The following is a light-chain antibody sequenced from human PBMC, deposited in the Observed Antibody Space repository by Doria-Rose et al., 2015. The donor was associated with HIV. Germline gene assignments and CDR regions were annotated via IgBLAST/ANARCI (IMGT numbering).Light chain of an antibody. CDR2: AAS. CDR1: QTVSTY. V-gene: IGKV1-39*01. CDR3: QQTYSSPPWT. J-gene: IGKJ1*01. Sequence: DLRVTQSPSSLSASIGDRVTITCRASQTVSTYLTWFQQEPGKAPKLLIYAASRLQSGVPSRFSGSGSGTDFTLTIGGLQPGDFATYYCQQTYSSPPWTFGQGTKVEMK.